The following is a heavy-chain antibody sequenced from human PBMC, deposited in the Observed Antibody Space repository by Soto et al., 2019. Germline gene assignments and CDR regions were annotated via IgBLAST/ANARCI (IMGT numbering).Heavy chain of an antibody. CDR2: ISSSGSTI. CDR3: ARFNDYGDYTLDY. CDR1: GFTVSSYE. V-gene: IGHV3-48*03. J-gene: IGHJ4*02. Sequence: EVQLVESGGGLVQPGGSLRLSCAASGFTVSSYEMNWVRQAPGKGLEWVSYISSSGSTIYYADSVKGRFTISSDNAKNSLYLQMNSLRAEETAGYYCARFNDYGDYTLDYWGQGTLVTVSS. D-gene: IGHD4-17*01.